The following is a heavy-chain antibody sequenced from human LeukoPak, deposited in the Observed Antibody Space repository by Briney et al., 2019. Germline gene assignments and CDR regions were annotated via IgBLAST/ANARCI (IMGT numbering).Heavy chain of an antibody. D-gene: IGHD6-19*01. J-gene: IGHJ1*01. V-gene: IGHV3-30*03. CDR1: GFTFGSYG. CDR2: ISYDGSNK. Sequence: GGSLRLSCAASGFTFGSYGMHWVRQAPGKGLEWVAVISYDGSNKYYADSVKGRFTISRDNSKNTLYLQMNSLRAEDTAVYYCARPYSSGWYVDFQHWGQGTLVTVSS. CDR3: ARPYSSGWYVDFQH.